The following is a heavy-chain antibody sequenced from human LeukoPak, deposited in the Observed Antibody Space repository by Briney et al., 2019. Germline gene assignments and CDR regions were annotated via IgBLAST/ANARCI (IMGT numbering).Heavy chain of an antibody. CDR2: MNPNSGNT. J-gene: IGHJ4*02. V-gene: IGHV1-8*03. CDR3: ARGIIQPDSSGYYYFDY. D-gene: IGHD3-22*01. Sequence: ASVEVSCKASGYTFTSIDINWVRQATGQGIEWMGWMNPNSGNTGYAEKFQGRVTITRNTSISTAYMELSSLRSEDTAVYYCARGIIQPDSSGYYYFDYWGQGILVTVSS. CDR1: GYTFTSID.